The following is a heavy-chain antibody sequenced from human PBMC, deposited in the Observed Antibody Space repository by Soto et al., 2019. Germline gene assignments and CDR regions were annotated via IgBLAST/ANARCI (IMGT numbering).Heavy chain of an antibody. J-gene: IGHJ6*02. D-gene: IGHD1-1*01. CDR1: GFSFDDFA. CDR3: AKARAYSTGNYFYGMNV. CDR2: ISWNSGYI. Sequence: DVRLVESGGGLVQPGRSLRLSCAASGFSFDDFAMHWVRQAPGKGLEWVSGISWNSGYIGYAASVKGRFTISRDNSKKSLYLQMNSLTAEDTALYYCAKARAYSTGNYFYGMNVWGQGTTVTVSS. V-gene: IGHV3-9*01.